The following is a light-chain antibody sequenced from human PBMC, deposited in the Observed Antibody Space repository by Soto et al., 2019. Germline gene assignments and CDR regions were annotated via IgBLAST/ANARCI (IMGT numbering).Light chain of an antibody. CDR1: SSNIGAGYD. V-gene: IGLV1-40*01. CDR2: RNS. J-gene: IGLJ3*02. CDR3: QSYDSSLSGWGV. Sequence: QSVLTQPPSVSGAPGQRVTISCTGSSSNIGAGYDVYWYQQIPGTAPKLLIYRNSNRPSGVPDRFSGAKSGSSASLAITGLQAEDXXDYYCQSYDSSLSGWGVFGGGTKLTVL.